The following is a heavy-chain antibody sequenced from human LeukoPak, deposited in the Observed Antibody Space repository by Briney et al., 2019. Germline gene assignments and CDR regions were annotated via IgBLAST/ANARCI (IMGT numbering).Heavy chain of an antibody. CDR2: IKYDGSTS. D-gene: IGHD3-16*01. J-gene: IGHJ3*02. Sequence: GGSLRLSCEASGFTFTTYWIHWVRQGPGKGLVWVSRIKYDGSTSNYADSVKGRFTISRDNSKNTLYLQMNSLRAEDTAVYYCARESLRGAFDIWGQGTMVTVSS. V-gene: IGHV3-74*01. CDR1: GFTFTTYW. CDR3: ARESLRGAFDI.